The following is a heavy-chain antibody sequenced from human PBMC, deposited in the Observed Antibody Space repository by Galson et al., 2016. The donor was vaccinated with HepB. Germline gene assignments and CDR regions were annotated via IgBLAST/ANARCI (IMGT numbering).Heavy chain of an antibody. Sequence: SGAEVKKSGESLKISCKYSGFTITSYWIAWVRQMPGKGPECMTIINPGDSDTRYSPSFQGQVTISADKSITTAYLQWSSLKASDTAMYYCARRSSDAFDIWGQGTMVTVSS. CDR3: ARRSSDAFDI. CDR1: GFTITSYW. D-gene: IGHD3-10*01. CDR2: INPGDSDT. J-gene: IGHJ3*02. V-gene: IGHV5-51*01.